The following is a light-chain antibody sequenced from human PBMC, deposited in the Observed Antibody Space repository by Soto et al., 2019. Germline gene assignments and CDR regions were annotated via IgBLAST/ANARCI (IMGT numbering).Light chain of an antibody. V-gene: IGKV1-39*01. Sequence: DIQMTQSPSSLSASVGDRVTXPCRAXQSISSYLNWYQQKPGKAPKLLIYAASSLQSGVPSRFSGSASGTDFTLTISSLQPEDFATYYCQQSYSTPRTFGQGTRLENK. CDR2: AAS. J-gene: IGKJ5*01. CDR3: QQSYSTPRT. CDR1: QSISSY.